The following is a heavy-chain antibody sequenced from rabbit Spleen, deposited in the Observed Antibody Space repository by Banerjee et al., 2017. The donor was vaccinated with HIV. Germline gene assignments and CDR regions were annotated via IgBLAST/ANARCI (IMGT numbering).Heavy chain of an antibody. CDR3: VRGASSSGYYSL. J-gene: IGHJ4*01. V-gene: IGHV1S47*01. CDR2: IDLLFGTT. CDR1: GFDFSRTG. Sequence: QEQLVESGGGLVQPGGSLKLSCKASGFDFSRTGVSWVRQAPGKGLEWIGYIDLLFGTTYYANWVNGRFTISSHNAQNMLYLQLNSLTAADTATYFCVRGASSSGYYSLWGPGTLVTVS. D-gene: IGHD1-1*01.